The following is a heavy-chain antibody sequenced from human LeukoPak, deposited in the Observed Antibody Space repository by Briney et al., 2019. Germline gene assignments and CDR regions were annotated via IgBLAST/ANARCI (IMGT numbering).Heavy chain of an antibody. Sequence: ASVNVSCTASGYTFTGYYMHWVRQAPGQRLEWMGWINPNSGGTNYAQRFQGRVTMTRDTSISTAYMELSRLRSDDTAVYYCARGGVVPAAVVDYWGQGTLVTVSS. CDR1: GYTFTGYY. V-gene: IGHV1-2*02. CDR3: ARGGVVPAAVVDY. CDR2: INPNSGGT. J-gene: IGHJ4*02. D-gene: IGHD2-2*01.